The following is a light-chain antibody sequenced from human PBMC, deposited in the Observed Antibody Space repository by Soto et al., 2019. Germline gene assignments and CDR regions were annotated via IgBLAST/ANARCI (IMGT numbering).Light chain of an antibody. Sequence: QSALTQPASVSGSPGQSITISCTGTSSDVGSYNLVSWYQQHPGKAPKLMIYEGSKRPSGVSNRFSGSKSGNTASLTISGLQAEEEADYYCCSYAGSILFGGGTKLTVL. CDR1: SSDVGSYNL. J-gene: IGLJ2*01. V-gene: IGLV2-23*01. CDR3: CSYAGSIL. CDR2: EGS.